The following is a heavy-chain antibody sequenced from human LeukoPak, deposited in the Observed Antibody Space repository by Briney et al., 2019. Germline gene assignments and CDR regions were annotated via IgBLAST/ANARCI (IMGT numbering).Heavy chain of an antibody. CDR1: GFTFSSYA. CDR3: AKDPGEDSGSYFKNGANWFDP. D-gene: IGHD3-10*01. J-gene: IGHJ5*02. Sequence: TGGSLRLSCAASGFTFSSYAMSWVRQAPGKGLEWVSGISGSGGSTYYADSVKGRFTISRDNSKNTLYLQVNSLRAEDTAAYYCAKDPGEDSGSYFKNGANWFDPWGQGTLATVSS. CDR2: ISGSGGST. V-gene: IGHV3-23*01.